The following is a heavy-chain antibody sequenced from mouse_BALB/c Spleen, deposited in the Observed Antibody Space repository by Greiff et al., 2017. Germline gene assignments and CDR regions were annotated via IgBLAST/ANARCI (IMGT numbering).Heavy chain of an antibody. D-gene: IGHD2-1*01. V-gene: IGHV3-6*02. CDR3: ARDGNHWYFDV. Sequence: EVQLQESGPGLVKPSQSLSLTCTVTGYSITSDYAWNWIRQFPGNKLEWMGYISYDGSNNYNPSLKNRISITRDTSKNQFFLKLNSVTTEDTTTYYCARDGNHWYFDVWGAGTTVTVSS. CDR1: GYSITSDYA. J-gene: IGHJ1*01. CDR2: ISYDGSN.